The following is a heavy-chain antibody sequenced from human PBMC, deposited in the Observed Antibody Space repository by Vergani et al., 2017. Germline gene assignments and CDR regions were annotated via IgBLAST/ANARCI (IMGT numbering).Heavy chain of an antibody. CDR3: ARGEGSIRTVTTPRNYYGMDV. CDR1: GGSISSYY. Sequence: QVQLQESGPGLVKPSETLSLTCTVSGGSISSYYWSWIRQPPGKGLEWIGYIYYSGSTNYNPSLKSRVTISVDTSKNQFSLKLSSVTAADTAVYYCARGEGSIRTVTTPRNYYGMDVWGQGP. D-gene: IGHD4-17*01. CDR2: IYYSGST. V-gene: IGHV4-59*01. J-gene: IGHJ6*02.